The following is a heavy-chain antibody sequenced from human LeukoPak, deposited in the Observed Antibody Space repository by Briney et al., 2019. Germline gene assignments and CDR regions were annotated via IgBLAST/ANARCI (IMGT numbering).Heavy chain of an antibody. J-gene: IGHJ4*02. Sequence: GGSLRLSCAASGFIFSNYGMHWVRQAPGRGLEFVSRISSNGGTTYYADSLKGRFTISRDNSKNTVYLQMASLRSEDMAVYYCARVPFSSGWYDYWGQGTLVTVSS. CDR3: ARVPFSSGWYDY. CDR1: GFIFSNYG. D-gene: IGHD6-19*01. CDR2: ISSNGGTT. V-gene: IGHV3-64*02.